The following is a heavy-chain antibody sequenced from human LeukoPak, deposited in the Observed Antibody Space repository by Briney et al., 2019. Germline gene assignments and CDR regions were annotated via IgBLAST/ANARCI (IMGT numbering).Heavy chain of an antibody. D-gene: IGHD2-2*01. J-gene: IGHJ4*02. CDR2: INPNSGGT. Sequence: ASVKVSCKAAGYTLTGYYMHWVRQAPGQGLEWMGWINPNSGGTSYAQKFQGRVTMTRDTSISTAYMEPSRLRSDDTAVYYCARGRCSSRSCYLFDYWGQGTLVTVSS. CDR3: ARGRCSSRSCYLFDY. V-gene: IGHV1-2*02. CDR1: GYTLTGYY.